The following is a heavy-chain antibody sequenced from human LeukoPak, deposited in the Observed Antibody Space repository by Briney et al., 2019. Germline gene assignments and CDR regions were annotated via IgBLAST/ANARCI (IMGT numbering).Heavy chain of an antibody. J-gene: IGHJ4*02. V-gene: IGHV4-59*01. CDR1: GGSISSYY. Sequence: SETLSLTCTVSGGSISSYYWSWIRQPPGKGLEWIGYIYYSGSTNYNSSLKSRVTISVDTSKNQFSLKLSSVTAADTAVYYCARGPITGTPGYFDYWGQGTLVTVSS. CDR2: IYYSGST. CDR3: ARGPITGTPGYFDY. D-gene: IGHD1-20*01.